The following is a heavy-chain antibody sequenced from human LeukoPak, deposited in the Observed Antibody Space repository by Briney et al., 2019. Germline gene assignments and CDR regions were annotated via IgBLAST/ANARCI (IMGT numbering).Heavy chain of an antibody. J-gene: IGHJ4*02. D-gene: IGHD6-6*01. CDR3: AKKLPDASSYFDF. CDR1: GFTFSSFE. Sequence: PGGSLRLSCAASGFTFSSFEMHWVRQAPGKGLEYVSSIGSGGYRFYGGSVKGRFSISRDNSQNTVYLQMNSLRGEDTAIYFCAKKLPDASSYFDFWGQGILVTVSS. CDR2: SIGSGGYR. V-gene: IGHV3-33*03.